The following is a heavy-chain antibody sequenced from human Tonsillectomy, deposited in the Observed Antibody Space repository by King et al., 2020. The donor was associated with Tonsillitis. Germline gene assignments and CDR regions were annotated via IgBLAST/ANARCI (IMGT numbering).Heavy chain of an antibody. D-gene: IGHD6-13*01. J-gene: IGHJ4*02. CDR1: GYTLTTNY. V-gene: IGHV1-46*01. CDR3: ARGYSSTSFDY. CDR2: INPSGGST. Sequence: LVQSGAEVKKPGASVKVSCKASGYTLTTNYIHWVRQAPGQGIEWMGIINPSGGSTSYAQKFQGRVTMTRDTSTSTVYMVLSSLRSEDTAVYYCARGYSSTSFDYWGQGTLVTVSS.